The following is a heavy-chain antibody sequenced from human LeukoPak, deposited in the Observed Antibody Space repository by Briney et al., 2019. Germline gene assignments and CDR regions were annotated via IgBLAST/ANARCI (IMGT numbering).Heavy chain of an antibody. D-gene: IGHD3-22*01. CDR1: GFTFSSYA. CDR2: ISGSGGST. V-gene: IGHV3-23*01. CDR3: ARDQDYYDSSGYYLYYYYYMDV. J-gene: IGHJ6*03. Sequence: PGGSLRLSCAASGFTFSSYAMSWVRQAPGKGLEWVSAISGSGGSTYYADSVKGRFTISRGNSKNTLYLQMNSLRAEDTAVYYCARDQDYYDSSGYYLYYYYYMDVWGKGTTVTVSS.